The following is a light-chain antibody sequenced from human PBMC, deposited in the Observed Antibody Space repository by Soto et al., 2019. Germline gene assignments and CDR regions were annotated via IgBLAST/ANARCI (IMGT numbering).Light chain of an antibody. Sequence: EIVLTQFPGALSLSPGERVTLSCRASQTVSNPYLAWYQQKSGQAPKFLIYGASNRATGIPDRFSGSGSGTDFTLTISRLEPDDFAVYDCQQYGALPPTFGGGTKVEIK. CDR1: QTVSNPY. J-gene: IGKJ4*01. V-gene: IGKV3-20*01. CDR3: QQYGALPPT. CDR2: GAS.